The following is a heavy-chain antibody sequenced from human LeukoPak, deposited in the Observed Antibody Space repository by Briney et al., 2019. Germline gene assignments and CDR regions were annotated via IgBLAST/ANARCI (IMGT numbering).Heavy chain of an antibody. CDR2: IIPIFGTA. CDR1: GGTFSSYA. D-gene: IGHD1-7*01. Sequence: SVNVSCKASGGTFSSYASSWVGQAPGQGLEWMGGIIPIFGTANYAQEFQGRVTITPDEPTSTAYMELSSLRSDDTAVYSCPRSTNWNYIWFDPWGQGTLATVSS. V-gene: IGHV1-69*13. J-gene: IGHJ5*02. CDR3: PRSTNWNYIWFDP.